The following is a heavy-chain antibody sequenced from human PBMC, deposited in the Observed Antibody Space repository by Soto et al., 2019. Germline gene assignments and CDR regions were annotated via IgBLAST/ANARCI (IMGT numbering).Heavy chain of an antibody. CDR3: ARVSWDFCSGYSTYYYYYLDV. CDR2: ISAYNGNT. J-gene: IGHJ6*03. D-gene: IGHD3-3*01. Sequence: ASVKVSCKASGYTFTSYGISWVRQAPGQGLEWMGWISAYNGNTNYAQKLQGRVTMTTDTSTSTAYMELRSLRSDDTAVYYCARVSWDFCSGYSTYYYYYLDVWGKGTTVTVSS. V-gene: IGHV1-18*01. CDR1: GYTFTSYG.